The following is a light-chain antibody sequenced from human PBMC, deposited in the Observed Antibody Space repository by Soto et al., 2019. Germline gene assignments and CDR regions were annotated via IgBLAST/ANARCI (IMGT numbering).Light chain of an antibody. CDR2: DVS. CDR3: SPYTSSRTLGV. V-gene: IGLV2-14*01. CDR1: SSDLGGYNY. J-gene: IGLJ2*01. Sequence: QSALTQPASVSGSPRQSITISCTGTSSDLGGYNYVSWHQQHPGKAPKRMIYDVSNPPSGVSNRFTSSKSGNTASLSIAGLQAEDEADNYYSPYTSSRTLGVFGGGTKFAVL.